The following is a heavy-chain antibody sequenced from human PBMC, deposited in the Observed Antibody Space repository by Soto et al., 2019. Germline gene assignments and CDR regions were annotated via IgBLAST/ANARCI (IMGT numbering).Heavy chain of an antibody. CDR1: GFNVSGNY. CDR2: IYRSGNT. Sequence: EVPLVETGGGLIQPGGSLKLSCAASGFNVSGNYLTWVRQAPGKGLEWVSVIYRSGNTYYADFVKGRFTMSRDSSKNTMYLQMNSLTVEDTAVYYCAKALGGLLPDYWGQGILVTVSS. V-gene: IGHV3-53*02. J-gene: IGHJ4*02. CDR3: AKALGGLLPDY. D-gene: IGHD3-16*01.